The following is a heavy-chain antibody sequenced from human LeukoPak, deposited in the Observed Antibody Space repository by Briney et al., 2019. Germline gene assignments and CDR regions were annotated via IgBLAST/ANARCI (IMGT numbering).Heavy chain of an antibody. V-gene: IGHV1-18*01. J-gene: IGHJ4*02. CDR2: ISTYNDNT. CDR1: GYTFTSYG. CDR3: ARPSETIFGVVTMYFDY. D-gene: IGHD3-3*01. Sequence: GASVKVSCKASGYTFTSYGISWVRQAPGQGLEWMGWISTYNDNTNYAQRLQGRVTMTTDTSTSTAYMELRSLRSDDTAVYYCARPSETIFGVVTMYFDYWGQGTLVTVSS.